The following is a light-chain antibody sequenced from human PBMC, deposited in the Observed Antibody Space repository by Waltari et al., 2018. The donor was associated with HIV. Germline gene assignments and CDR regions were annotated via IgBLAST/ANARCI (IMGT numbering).Light chain of an antibody. CDR2: SNN. CDR1: NSNVGSNP. V-gene: IGLV1-44*01. Sequence: QSVLTQPPSASGTPGRRVTISCSGNNSNVGSNPVNWYRQVPGTAPKLPMFSNNQRPVGVPDRFAGSKSGSSASLGIRGLKSEDEADYYGAARDDSLNAWVFGGGTKVTVL. CDR3: AARDDSLNAWV. J-gene: IGLJ3*02.